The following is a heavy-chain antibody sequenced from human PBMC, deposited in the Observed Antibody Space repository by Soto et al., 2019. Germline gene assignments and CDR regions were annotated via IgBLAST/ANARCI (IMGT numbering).Heavy chain of an antibody. D-gene: IGHD3-22*01. V-gene: IGHV4-59*01. CDR2: IYYSGST. CDR1: GGSISSYY. Sequence: PSETLSLTCTVSGGSISSYYWSWIRQPPGKGLEWIGYIYYSGSTNYNPSLKSRVTISVDTSKNQFSLKLSSVTAADTAVYYCARAAGYDSHNWFDPWGQGTLVTVSS. CDR3: ARAAGYDSHNWFDP. J-gene: IGHJ5*02.